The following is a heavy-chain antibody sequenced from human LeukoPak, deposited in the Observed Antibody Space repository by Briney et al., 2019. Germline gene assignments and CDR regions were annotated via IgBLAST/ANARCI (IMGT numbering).Heavy chain of an antibody. CDR1: GGSISSYY. V-gene: IGHV4-59*01. Sequence: NPSETLSLTCTVSGGSISSYYWSWIRQPPGKGLEWIGYIYYSGTTNYNPSLKSRVTISVDTSKNQFFLKLSSVTAADTAVYYCARGVYIAAAQYAYWGQGTLVTVSS. D-gene: IGHD6-13*01. CDR2: IYYSGTT. J-gene: IGHJ4*02. CDR3: ARGVYIAAAQYAY.